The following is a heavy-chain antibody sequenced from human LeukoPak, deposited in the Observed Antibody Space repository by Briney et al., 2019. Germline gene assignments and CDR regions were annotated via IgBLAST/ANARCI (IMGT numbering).Heavy chain of an antibody. D-gene: IGHD3-9*01. CDR2: IIPIFGTA. CDR1: GGTFSSYA. J-gene: IGHJ5*02. V-gene: IGHV1-69*05. Sequence: ASVKVSCKASGGTFSSYAISWVRQAPGQGLEWMGGIIPIFGTANYAQKLQGRVTMTTDTSTSTAYMELRSLRSDDTAVYYCARAESYDIGGVTPRGDNWFDPWGQGTLVTVSS. CDR3: ARAESYDIGGVTPRGDNWFDP.